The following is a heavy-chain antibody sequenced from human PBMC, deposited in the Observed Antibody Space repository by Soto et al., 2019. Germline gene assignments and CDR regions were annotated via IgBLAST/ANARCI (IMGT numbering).Heavy chain of an antibody. D-gene: IGHD2-2*01. V-gene: IGHV3-30*18. CDR2: ISYDGSNK. CDR3: AKDGEEYQLLLYYGMDV. Sequence: RXSCAASFFTFSSYGIHWVRQAPGEGLEWVAVISYDGSNKYYADSVKGRFTISRDNSKNTLYLQMNSLRAEDTAVYYCAKDGEEYQLLLYYGMDVWGQGTTVTV. CDR1: FFTFSSYG. J-gene: IGHJ6*02.